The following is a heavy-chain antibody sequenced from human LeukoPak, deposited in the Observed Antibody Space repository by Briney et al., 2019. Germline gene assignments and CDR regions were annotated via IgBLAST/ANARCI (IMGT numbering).Heavy chain of an antibody. V-gene: IGHV4-59*08. D-gene: IGHD4-23*01. Sequence: SETLSLTCSVSGGSISTYYWSWIRQTPGKGLEWIGYVYDSGTTNYNPSLKGRVTISSHTSKNQFSLHLRSVNAADTAIYYCARHGGSLAYFDYWGQGTLVTVSS. CDR3: ARHGGSLAYFDY. CDR2: VYDSGTT. J-gene: IGHJ4*02. CDR1: GGSISTYY.